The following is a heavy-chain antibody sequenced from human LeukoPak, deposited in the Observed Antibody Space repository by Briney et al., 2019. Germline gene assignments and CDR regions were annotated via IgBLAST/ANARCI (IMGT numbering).Heavy chain of an antibody. D-gene: IGHD6-6*01. CDR2: ISSSSSYI. V-gene: IGHV3-21*01. CDR3: ARDSRSSADDFDY. CDR1: GFTFSSYS. J-gene: IGHJ4*02. Sequence: GGSLRLSCAASGFTFSSYSMNWVRQAPGKGLEWVSSISSSSSYIYYADALKGRFTISRDNAKNSLYLQMNSLRAEDTAVYYCARDSRSSADDFDYWGQGTLVTVSS.